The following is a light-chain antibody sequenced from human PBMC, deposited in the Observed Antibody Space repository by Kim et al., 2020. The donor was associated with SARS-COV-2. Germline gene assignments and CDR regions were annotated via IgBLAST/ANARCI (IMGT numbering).Light chain of an antibody. CDR2: GNN. CDR1: SSNIGADYD. CDR3: QSYDSSLRGVI. Sequence: RVTISCHGTSSNIGADYDFNWYNHIPGTAPTHLIYGNNNRPSGVPASFSGCKSGASASLAITGLQAEDEADYYCQSYDSSLRGVIFGGGTQLTVL. V-gene: IGLV1-40*03. J-gene: IGLJ2*01.